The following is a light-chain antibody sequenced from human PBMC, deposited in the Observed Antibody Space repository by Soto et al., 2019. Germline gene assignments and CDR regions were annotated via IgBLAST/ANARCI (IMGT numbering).Light chain of an antibody. CDR1: QSVSSY. Sequence: EIVLTQSPATLSLSPGERATLSCRASQSVSSYLAWYHQKPGQAPRLLIYDASNRATGIPARFRSSGSGTDFTLTISSLEPEDFAVYYCQQRSNWPGFTFGPGTKVDIK. J-gene: IGKJ3*01. V-gene: IGKV3-11*01. CDR2: DAS. CDR3: QQRSNWPGFT.